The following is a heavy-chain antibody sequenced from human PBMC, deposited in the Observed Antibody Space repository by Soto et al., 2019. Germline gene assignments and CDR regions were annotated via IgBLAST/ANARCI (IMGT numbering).Heavy chain of an antibody. CDR1: AFTVSNNY. Sequence: AQLVESGGDLVQPGGSLRLSCSVSAFTVSNNYMSWVRQAPGKGLEWVALIWSGGAIEYVVSVRGRFTISRDNSKNTRYLQRSSLRVEDTAGYYCAGGPNRGYWGQGTLVTVSP. CDR3: AGGPNRGY. J-gene: IGHJ4*02. V-gene: IGHV3-66*01. CDR2: IWSGGAI. D-gene: IGHD3-10*01.